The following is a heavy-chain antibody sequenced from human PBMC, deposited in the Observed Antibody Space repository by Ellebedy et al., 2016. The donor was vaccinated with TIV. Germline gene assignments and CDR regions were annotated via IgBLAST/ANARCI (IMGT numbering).Heavy chain of an antibody. Sequence: AASVKVSCNASGYTFSSYYMHWVRQAPGQGLEWVGIINPSGGSTTYAQNLQGRVTMTRDTSTTTVYMELSSLRSEDTAVYYCAKSRSSGWLHTPDYWGQGTLVIVSS. J-gene: IGHJ4*02. CDR3: AKSRSSGWLHTPDY. CDR2: INPSGGST. V-gene: IGHV1-46*04. D-gene: IGHD6-19*01. CDR1: GYTFSSYY.